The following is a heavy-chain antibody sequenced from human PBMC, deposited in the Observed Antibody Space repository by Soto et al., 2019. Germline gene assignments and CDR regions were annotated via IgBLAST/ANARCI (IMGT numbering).Heavy chain of an antibody. J-gene: IGHJ4*02. CDR2: IYTSGST. D-gene: IGHD3-22*01. V-gene: IGHV4-4*07. CDR1: GGSISSYY. CDR3: ARGGRYYYDSSGYYDRRGYFDY. Sequence: KASETLSLTCTVSGGSISSYYWSWIRQPAGKGLEWIGRIYTSGSTNYNPSLKSRVTMSVDTSKNQFSLKLSSVTAADTAVYYCARGGRYYYDSSGYYDRRGYFDYWGQGTLVTVSS.